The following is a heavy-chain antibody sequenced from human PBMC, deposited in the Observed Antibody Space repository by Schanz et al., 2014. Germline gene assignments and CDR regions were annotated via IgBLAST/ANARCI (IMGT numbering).Heavy chain of an antibody. Sequence: QLQLQESGPGLVKPSETLSLTCTVSGGSISSSSYYWVWIRQPPGKGLEWIGSIYYSGSAYYNPSLKSRDPISVDTPKTQFSRRGNSVTAADTAVYYCARRYHQGVFDFWGQGTLVPVSS. CDR2: IYYSGSA. V-gene: IGHV4-39*01. CDR3: ARRYHQGVFDF. J-gene: IGHJ4*02. D-gene: IGHD2-2*01. CDR1: GGSISSSSYY.